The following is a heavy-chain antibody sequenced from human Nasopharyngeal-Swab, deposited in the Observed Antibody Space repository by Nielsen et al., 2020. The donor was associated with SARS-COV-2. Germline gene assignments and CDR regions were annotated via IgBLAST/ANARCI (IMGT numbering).Heavy chain of an antibody. V-gene: IGHV4-61*02. CDR1: GDSIGSGKYY. Sequence: SETLSLTCTVSGDSIGSGKYYWGWIRQFAGKGLEWLGRIDTSGTTYNPSLKSRVTMSLDTSKNEFSLKVNSVTAADTAVYYCVRDSPMTRAVIVEYWGQGTLVTVSS. J-gene: IGHJ4*02. CDR3: VRDSPMTRAVIVEY. CDR2: IDTSGT. D-gene: IGHD3-10*01.